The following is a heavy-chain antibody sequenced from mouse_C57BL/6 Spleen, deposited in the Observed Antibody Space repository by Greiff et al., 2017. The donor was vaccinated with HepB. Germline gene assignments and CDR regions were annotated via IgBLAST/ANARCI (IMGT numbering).Heavy chain of an antibody. CDR1: GFTFSDYY. Sequence: EVHLVESEGGLVQPGSSMKLSCTASGFTFSDYYMAWVRQVPEKGLEWVANINYDGSSTYYLDSLKSRFIISRDNAKNILYLQMSSLKSEDTATYYCARCDGYHWYFDVWGTGTTVTVSS. CDR3: ARCDGYHWYFDV. D-gene: IGHD2-3*01. J-gene: IGHJ1*03. CDR2: INYDGSST. V-gene: IGHV5-16*01.